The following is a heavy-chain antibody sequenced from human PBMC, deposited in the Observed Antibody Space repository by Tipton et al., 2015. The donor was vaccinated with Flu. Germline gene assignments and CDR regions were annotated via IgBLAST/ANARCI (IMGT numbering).Heavy chain of an antibody. J-gene: IGHJ4*01. CDR1: GDSIRSYY. CDR3: ARTRLSFVGLEVLYYYFDF. CDR2: MSNSGRT. D-gene: IGHD2-21*01. Sequence: TLSLTCTVSGDSIRSYYWTWIRQPPGKGLEYIGYMSNSGRTNYNPSLKTRVSISVDASKNQISLELKSATAADTAVYYCARTRLSFVGLEVLYYYFDFWGQGTLVSASS. V-gene: IGHV4-4*09.